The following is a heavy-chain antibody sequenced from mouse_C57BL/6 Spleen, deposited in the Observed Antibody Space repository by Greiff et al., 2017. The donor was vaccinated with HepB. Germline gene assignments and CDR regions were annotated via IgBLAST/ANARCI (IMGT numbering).Heavy chain of an antibody. V-gene: IGHV1-63*01. J-gene: IGHJ2*01. CDR1: GYTFTNYW. D-gene: IGHD1-1*01. Sequence: VKLQQSGAELVRPGTSVKMSCKASGYTFTNYWIGWAKQRPGHGLEWIGDIYPGGGYTNYNEKFKGKATLTADKSSSTAYMQFSSLTSEDSAIYYWARRGNYDYFDYWGQGTTLTVSS. CDR3: ARRGNYDYFDY. CDR2: IYPGGGYT.